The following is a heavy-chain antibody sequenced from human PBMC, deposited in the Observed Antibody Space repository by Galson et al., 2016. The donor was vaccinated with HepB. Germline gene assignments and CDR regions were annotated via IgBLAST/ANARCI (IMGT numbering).Heavy chain of an antibody. V-gene: IGHV4-61*02. CDR3: ARRRNWLPFDT. J-gene: IGHJ4*02. CDR2: INTYGTA. Sequence: TLSLTCTVSGGSISSGAYLWSWLRQPAGKGIEWIGRINTYGTAEYRSSPASRVTMSIDTSQNHFSLKLTSVTAADTAIYFCARRRNWLPFDTWGQGTLATVSS. D-gene: IGHD5-12*01. CDR1: GGSISSGAYL.